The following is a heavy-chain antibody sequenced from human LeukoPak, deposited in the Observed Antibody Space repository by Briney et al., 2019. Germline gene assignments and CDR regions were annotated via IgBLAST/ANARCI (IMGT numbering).Heavy chain of an antibody. CDR2: IYYSGST. Sequence: PSETLSLTCTVSGGSISSSSYYWGWIRQPPGKGLEWIGSIYYSGSTYYNPSLKSRVTISVDKSKNQFSLKLSSVTAADTAVYYCARFPAAGMGYYSDYWGQGTLVTVSS. D-gene: IGHD6-13*01. CDR1: GGSISSSSYY. J-gene: IGHJ4*02. V-gene: IGHV4-39*07. CDR3: ARFPAAGMGYYSDY.